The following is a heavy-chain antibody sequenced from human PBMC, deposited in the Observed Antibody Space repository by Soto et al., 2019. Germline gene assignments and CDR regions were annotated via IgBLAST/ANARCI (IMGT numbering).Heavy chain of an antibody. D-gene: IGHD1-26*01. J-gene: IGHJ5*02. CDR2: INHSGST. CDR3: ARGEGRLVGAWFDP. CDR1: GGSFSRYY. Sequence: SETLSLTCDVYGGSFSRYYWNWIRQPPGKGLEWLGEINHSGSTNYNPSLESRVTISLDTSKTQFSLKLTSVTAADTAVYYCARGEGRLVGAWFDPWGQGTLATVSS. V-gene: IGHV4-34*01.